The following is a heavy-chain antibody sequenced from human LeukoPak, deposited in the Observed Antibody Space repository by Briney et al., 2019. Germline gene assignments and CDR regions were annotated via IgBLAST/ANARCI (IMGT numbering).Heavy chain of an antibody. D-gene: IGHD5-24*01. CDR1: GFTFSSYW. V-gene: IGHV3-7*05. Sequence: GGSLRLSCEDSGFTFSSYWMSWVRQAPGKGLEWVANIKEDGTEKYHADSVKGRFTISRDNSKNTLYLQMNSLRAEDTAVYYCARDGYNYSFDYWGQGTLVTVSS. J-gene: IGHJ4*02. CDR2: IKEDGTEK. CDR3: ARDGYNYSFDY.